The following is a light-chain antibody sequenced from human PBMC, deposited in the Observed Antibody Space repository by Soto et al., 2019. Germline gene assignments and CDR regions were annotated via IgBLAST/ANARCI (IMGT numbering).Light chain of an antibody. Sequence: DIVMTQSPLSLPVTPGEPASISCRTSHNIVNSNGYNYLNWYLQKTGQSPQVLIYLGSNRASGVPLGFSGSGSGTDFTLKISRVEGEDVGVYFCAQGLQIALTVGGGPKVEI. CDR3: AQGLQIALT. J-gene: IGKJ4*01. CDR2: LGS. CDR1: HNIVNSNGYNY. V-gene: IGKV2-28*01.